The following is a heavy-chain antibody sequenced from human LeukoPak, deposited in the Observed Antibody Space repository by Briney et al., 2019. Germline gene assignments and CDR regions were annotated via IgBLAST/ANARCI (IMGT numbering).Heavy chain of an antibody. J-gene: IGHJ4*02. Sequence: GASVKVSCKASGYTFTSYAMHWVRQAPGQGLEWMGIINPSGGSTSYAQKFQGRVTMTRDTSTSTVYMELSSLRSEDTAVYYCARDRENYYDSSGSLGGSDYWGQGTLVTVSS. V-gene: IGHV1-46*01. D-gene: IGHD3-22*01. CDR1: GYTFTSYA. CDR3: ARDRENYYDSSGSLGGSDY. CDR2: INPSGGST.